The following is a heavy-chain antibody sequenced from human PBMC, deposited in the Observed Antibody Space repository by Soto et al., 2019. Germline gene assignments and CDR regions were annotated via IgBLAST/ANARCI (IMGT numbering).Heavy chain of an antibody. D-gene: IGHD3-9*01. J-gene: IGHJ3*02. Sequence: GGSLRLSCVASGFMFTKSTMNWVRQAPGKGLEWVSSITSASDYIFYADSVKGRFAISRDNANNSLYLQMNSLRAEDTAVYYCARVGTGSSTPLDIWGQGTMVTVSS. CDR2: ITSASDYI. CDR1: GFMFTKST. CDR3: ARVGTGSSTPLDI. V-gene: IGHV3-21*01.